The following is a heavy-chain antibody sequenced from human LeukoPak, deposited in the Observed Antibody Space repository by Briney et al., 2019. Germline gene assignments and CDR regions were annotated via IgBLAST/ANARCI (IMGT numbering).Heavy chain of an antibody. CDR2: IYYSGST. V-gene: IGHV4-59*08. CDR1: GGSISSYY. D-gene: IGHD3-9*01. J-gene: IGHJ4*02. Sequence: SETLSLTCTVSGGSISSYYWSWIRQPPGKGLEWIGYIYYSGSTNYNPSLKSRVTISVDTSKNQFSLKLSSVTAADTAVYYCASYSSTWYDILTQWLRAYFDYWGQGTLVTVSS. CDR3: ASYSSTWYDILTQWLRAYFDY.